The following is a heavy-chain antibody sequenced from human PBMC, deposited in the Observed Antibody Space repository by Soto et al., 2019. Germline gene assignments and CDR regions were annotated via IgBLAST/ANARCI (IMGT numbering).Heavy chain of an antibody. CDR3: ARVDCTGGNCRPYFYYGMDV. CDR1: GFTFNTYG. D-gene: IGHD2-15*01. J-gene: IGHJ6*02. V-gene: IGHV3-33*01. CDR2: IWYDGSNK. Sequence: SLRLSCAASGFTFNTYGMNWVRQAPGKGPEWVSVIWYDGSNKYYADSVKGRFTVSRDNSRNTMYLQMNSLRAEDTAVYYCARVDCTGGNCRPYFYYGMDVWGHGTTVTVSS.